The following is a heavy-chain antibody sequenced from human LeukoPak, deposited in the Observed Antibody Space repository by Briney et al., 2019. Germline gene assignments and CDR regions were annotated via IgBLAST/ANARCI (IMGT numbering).Heavy chain of an antibody. CDR2: ISSSSSYI. CDR1: GFTFSSYS. V-gene: IGHV3-21*01. D-gene: IGHD6-13*01. J-gene: IGHJ4*02. Sequence: GESLKISCAASGFTFSSYSMNWVRQAPGKGLEWVSSISSSSSYIYYADSVKGRFTISRDNAKNSLYLQMNSLRAEDTAVYYCARGPYIAAAGVDYWGQGTLVTVSS. CDR3: ARGPYIAAAGVDY.